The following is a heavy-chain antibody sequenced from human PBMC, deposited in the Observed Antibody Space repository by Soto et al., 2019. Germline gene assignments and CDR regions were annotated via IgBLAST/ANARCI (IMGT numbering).Heavy chain of an antibody. Sequence: GGSLRLSCPATGFTFSTCAMNWVRQAPGKGLEWVSTITGSGTTTYYADSVKGRFTISRDNFKNTLYLQMNSLRLDDSAVYYCAKDLHSSGWAAYNFDYWGQGALVTVSS. CDR1: GFTFSTCA. CDR3: AKDLHSSGWAAYNFDY. J-gene: IGHJ4*02. D-gene: IGHD6-25*01. V-gene: IGHV3-23*01. CDR2: ITGSGTTT.